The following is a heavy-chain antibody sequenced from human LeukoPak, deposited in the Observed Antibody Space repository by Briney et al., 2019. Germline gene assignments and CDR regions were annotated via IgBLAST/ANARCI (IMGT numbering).Heavy chain of an antibody. J-gene: IGHJ4*02. Sequence: GGSLRLSCAASGFTFSSYAMNWVRQAPGKGLEWVSAISGSCGSTYYADSVKGRFTISRDNSKNTLYLQMNSLRAEDTAVYYCAIVLTMVLGVVEYGGRGTLVTVS. V-gene: IGHV3-23*01. D-gene: IGHD3-10*01. CDR3: AIVLTMVLGVVEY. CDR1: GFTFSSYA. CDR2: ISGSCGST.